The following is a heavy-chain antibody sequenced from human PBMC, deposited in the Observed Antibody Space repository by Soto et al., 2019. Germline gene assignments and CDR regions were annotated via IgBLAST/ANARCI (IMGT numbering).Heavy chain of an antibody. V-gene: IGHV1-18*01. D-gene: IGHD3-10*01. Sequence: ASVKVSCKASGYTLTDYGVSWVRQAPGQGLEWVGWISAYNGHTKYAQKLQGRVTMTTDTSTSTAYMELRSLRSDDTAVYYCARELLYGSGGANWFDSWGQGTLVTVSS. CDR2: ISAYNGHT. CDR3: ARELLYGSGGANWFDS. CDR1: GYTLTDYG. J-gene: IGHJ5*01.